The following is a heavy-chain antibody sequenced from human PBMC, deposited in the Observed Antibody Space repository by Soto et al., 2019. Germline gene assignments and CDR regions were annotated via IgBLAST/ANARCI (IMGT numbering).Heavy chain of an antibody. D-gene: IGHD3-10*01. CDR2: IYWDDDK. Sequence: QITLKESGPTLVKPTQTLTLTCTFSGFSLSTSGVGVGWIRQPPGKALEWLALIYWDDDKRYSPSQKSRLTNPKDNANNQVVLTMTNMDPGDTATYYCAHSHTALQVIDRGGWYFYPWGRGTPVTFSS. V-gene: IGHV2-5*02. J-gene: IGHJ2*01. CDR1: GFSLSTSGVG. CDR3: AHSHTALQVIDRGGWYFYP.